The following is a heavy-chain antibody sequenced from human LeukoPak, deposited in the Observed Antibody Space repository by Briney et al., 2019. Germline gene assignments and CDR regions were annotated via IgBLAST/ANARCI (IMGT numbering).Heavy chain of an antibody. J-gene: IGHJ6*02. Sequence: ASVKVSCKASGYRFSTSGFTWVRQAPGQGLEWMGWITAYNGDTSFAQKFQDRVTLTTDTSTSTAYMELRNLRSDDTAVYYCARRQDDPEDDYYAMDVWGQGTTVTVSS. CDR1: GYRFSTSG. CDR3: ARRQDDPEDDYYAMDV. V-gene: IGHV1-18*01. CDR2: ITAYNGDT. D-gene: IGHD1-1*01.